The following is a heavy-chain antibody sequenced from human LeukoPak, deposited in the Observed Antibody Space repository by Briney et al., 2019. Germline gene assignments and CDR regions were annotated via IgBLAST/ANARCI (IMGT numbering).Heavy chain of an antibody. CDR2: INPNSGGT. CDR3: ARVLGGTIVATINDLGY. Sequence: ASVKVSCKASGYTFTGYYMHWVRQAPGQGLEWMGWINPNSGGTNYAQKFQGRVTMTRDTSISTAYMELSRLRSDDTAVYYCARVLGGTIVATINDLGYWGLGTLVTVSS. V-gene: IGHV1-2*02. J-gene: IGHJ4*02. D-gene: IGHD5-12*01. CDR1: GYTFTGYY.